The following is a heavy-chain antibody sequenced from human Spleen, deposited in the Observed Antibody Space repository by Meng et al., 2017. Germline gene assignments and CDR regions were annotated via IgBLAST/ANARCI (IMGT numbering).Heavy chain of an antibody. V-gene: IGHV4-30-4*01. CDR1: GGSISSGDYY. CDR3: ARDDYYGSGIFYRPIDS. J-gene: IGHJ5*01. CDR2: KDYNGNT. Sequence: QVQLQESGPGLVKPSQTLSLTCSVSGGSISSGDYYWCWIRKPPGKGLEWMGYKDYNGNTNYNPSLNSRLAISLDTSRNQFSLKLSSVTAADTAVYYCARDDYYGSGIFYRPIDSWGQGTLVTVSS. D-gene: IGHD3-10*01.